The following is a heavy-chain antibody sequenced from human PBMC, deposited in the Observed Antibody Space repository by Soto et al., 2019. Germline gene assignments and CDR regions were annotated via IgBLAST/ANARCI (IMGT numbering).Heavy chain of an antibody. CDR1: GFTFSSYA. V-gene: IGHV3-23*01. Sequence: GGSLRLSCAASGFTFSSYAMSWVRQAPGKGLEWVSAISGSGGSTYYADSVKGRFTIARDNSKNTLYLQMNSLRAEDTAVYYCAKDAGAYCGGDCYSYYWGQGTLVTVSS. J-gene: IGHJ4*02. D-gene: IGHD2-21*02. CDR3: AKDAGAYCGGDCYSYY. CDR2: ISGSGGST.